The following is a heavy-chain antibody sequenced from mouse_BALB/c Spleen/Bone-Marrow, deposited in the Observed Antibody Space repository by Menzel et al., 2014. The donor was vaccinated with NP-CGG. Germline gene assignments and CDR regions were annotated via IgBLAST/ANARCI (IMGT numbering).Heavy chain of an antibody. Sequence: VKLMESGPELVRPGVSVKIPCKGSGYTFTDYAMHWVKQSHAKSLEWIGVISTYSGNTNYNQKFKGKATMTVDKSSSTAYMELARLTSEDSAIYYCARGIYYDSTWFAYWGQGTLVTVSA. J-gene: IGHJ3*01. CDR1: GYTFTDYA. CDR3: ARGIYYDSTWFAY. V-gene: IGHV1-67*01. CDR2: ISTYSGNT. D-gene: IGHD2-4*01.